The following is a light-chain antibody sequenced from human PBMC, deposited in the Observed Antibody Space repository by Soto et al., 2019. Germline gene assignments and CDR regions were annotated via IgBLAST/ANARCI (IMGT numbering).Light chain of an antibody. J-gene: IGKJ5*01. CDR3: QQRSNWPPT. CDR1: QSVSSY. CDR2: GAS. V-gene: IGKV3-11*01. Sequence: EIVLTQSPATLSLSPGERATLSCRASQSVSSYLAWYQQKPGQAPRLLIYGASNRATGIPARFSGSGSGTDFTLTISSPEPEDVPVYYCQQRSNWPPTFGQGTRLEIK.